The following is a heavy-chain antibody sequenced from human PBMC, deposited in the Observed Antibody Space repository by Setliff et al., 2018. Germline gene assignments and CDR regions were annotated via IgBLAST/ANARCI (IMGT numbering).Heavy chain of an antibody. Sequence: PGGSLRLSCAASGFSFSHYCMSWVRQAPGKGLEWLSKISGDGITIYYADSVRGRFTISRDNAKDSLYLQMNSLRAEDTALYYCARDGVFYAMDVWGRGTTVTVSS. CDR1: GFSFSHYC. CDR3: ARDGVFYAMDV. V-gene: IGHV3-11*04. CDR2: ISGDGITI. J-gene: IGHJ6*02. D-gene: IGHD3-10*01.